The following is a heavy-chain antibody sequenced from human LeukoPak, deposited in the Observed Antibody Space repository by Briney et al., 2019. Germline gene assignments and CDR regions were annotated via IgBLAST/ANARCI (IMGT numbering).Heavy chain of an antibody. CDR1: GGTFSSYA. J-gene: IGHJ5*02. CDR3: ARGSSKYNRFDP. Sequence: SVKVSCKASGGTFSSYAISWVRQAPGQGLEWMGGIIPIFGTANYAQKFLGRVTITADESTSTAYMELSSLRSEDTAVYYCARGSSKYNRFDPWGQGTLVTASS. V-gene: IGHV1-69*13. CDR2: IIPIFGTA. D-gene: IGHD2-2*01.